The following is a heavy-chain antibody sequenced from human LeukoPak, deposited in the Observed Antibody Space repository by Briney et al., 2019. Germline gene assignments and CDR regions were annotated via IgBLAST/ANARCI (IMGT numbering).Heavy chain of an antibody. Sequence: GASVKVSCKASGYTFTGYYMHWVRQAPGQGLEWMGWINPNSGGTNYAQKFQGWVTMTRDTSISTAYMELSRLRSDDTAVYYCAIDYYDSSGYSPYFDYWGQGTLVTVSS. D-gene: IGHD3-22*01. CDR3: AIDYYDSSGYSPYFDY. J-gene: IGHJ4*02. CDR1: GYTFTGYY. V-gene: IGHV1-2*04. CDR2: INPNSGGT.